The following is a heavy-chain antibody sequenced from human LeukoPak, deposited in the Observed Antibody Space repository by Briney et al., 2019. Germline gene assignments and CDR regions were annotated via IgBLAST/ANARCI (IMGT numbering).Heavy chain of an antibody. V-gene: IGHV1-8*03. Sequence: ASVKVSCKASGYTFTSCDINWVRQATGQGLEWMGWMNPNSGNTGYAQKFQGRVTITRYTSISTAYMELSSLRSEDTAVYYCAREERRRGSIFGVVIGPHDAFDIWGQGTMVTVSS. J-gene: IGHJ3*02. CDR1: GYTFTSCD. CDR3: AREERRRGSIFGVVIGPHDAFDI. CDR2: MNPNSGNT. D-gene: IGHD3-3*01.